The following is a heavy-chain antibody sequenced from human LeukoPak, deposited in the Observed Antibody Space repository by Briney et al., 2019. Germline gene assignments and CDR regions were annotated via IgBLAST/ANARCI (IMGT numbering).Heavy chain of an antibody. V-gene: IGHV3-15*07. CDR1: GLTVTNAW. D-gene: IGHD3-10*01. J-gene: IGHJ4*02. Sequence: GGSLRLSCSASGLTVTNAWMNWVRRAPGEGLDWVGRIASKTDGGATDYAAPVKGRFTISRDDSKNTLNLQMNSLKTEDTAVFYCTTGIRGDWGQGTLVTVSS. CDR3: TTGIRGD. CDR2: IASKTDGGAT.